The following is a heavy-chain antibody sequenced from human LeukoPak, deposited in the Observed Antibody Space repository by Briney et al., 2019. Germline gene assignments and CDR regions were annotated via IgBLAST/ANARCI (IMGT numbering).Heavy chain of an antibody. V-gene: IGHV3-23*01. Sequence: GGSLRLSCAASGFTFSSYGMSWVRQAPGKGLEWVSAISGNGGSTYYADSVKGRFTISRDNSKNTLYLQMNSLRAEDTAVYYCAKDTRNLLNYYYYYMDVWGKGTTVTISS. D-gene: IGHD2-15*01. CDR2: ISGNGGST. CDR3: AKDTRNLLNYYYYYMDV. J-gene: IGHJ6*03. CDR1: GFTFSSYG.